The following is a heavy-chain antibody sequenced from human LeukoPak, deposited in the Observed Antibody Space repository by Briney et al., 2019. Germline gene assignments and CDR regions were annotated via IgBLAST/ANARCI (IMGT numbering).Heavy chain of an antibody. CDR3: AKAYCSSTSCHIDY. CDR1: GFTFSNYW. D-gene: IGHD2-2*02. CDR2: ISGSGGST. J-gene: IGHJ4*02. Sequence: GGSLRLSCAASGFTFSNYWMTWVRQAPGKGLEWVSAISGSGGSTYYADSVKGRFTISRDNSKNTLYLQMNSLRAEDTAVYYCAKAYCSSTSCHIDYWGQGTLVTVSS. V-gene: IGHV3-23*01.